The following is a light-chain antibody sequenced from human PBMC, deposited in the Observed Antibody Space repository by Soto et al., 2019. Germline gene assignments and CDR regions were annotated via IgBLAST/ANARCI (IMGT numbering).Light chain of an antibody. CDR1: QSVSSN. J-gene: IGKJ1*01. Sequence: EIVMTQSPATLSVSPGERATLSCRASQSVSSNLAWYQQKSGQAPRLLMYGASTRATGIPDRFSGSGSGTEFTLTISSLQSEDFAVYYCQQHNNWPPWTFGQGTKVEIK. CDR3: QQHNNWPPWT. V-gene: IGKV3-15*01. CDR2: GAS.